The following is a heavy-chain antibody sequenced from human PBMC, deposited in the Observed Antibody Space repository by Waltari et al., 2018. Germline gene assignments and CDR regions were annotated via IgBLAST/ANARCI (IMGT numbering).Heavy chain of an antibody. CDR3: AKDHFPYGGKASSPFDI. V-gene: IGHV3-23*04. CDR2: FSVSSGGA. Sequence: VQLVESGGDLVQPGGSLRLSCVASGFFFSGYGVNWVRQAPGKGLEWVAGFSVSSGGAYYADSVTGRFTLSRDNSRNTLYMQLESLRAEDTAVYYCAKDHFPYGGKASSPFDIWGHGTLVAVSS. J-gene: IGHJ3*02. D-gene: IGHD3-10*01. CDR1: GFFFSGYG.